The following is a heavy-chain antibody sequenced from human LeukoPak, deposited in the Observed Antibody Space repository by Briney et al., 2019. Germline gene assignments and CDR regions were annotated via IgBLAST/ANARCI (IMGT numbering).Heavy chain of an antibody. D-gene: IGHD2-2*02. CDR2: ISSSSGTK. Sequence: PGGSLRLSCAASGITFSDYSMNWVRQAPGKGLEWVSYISSSSGTKYYADSVKGRFTISRDNAKNSLYLQMNSLRAEDTAVYYCARGTYRYFDYWGQGTLVAVSS. CDR1: GITFSDYS. J-gene: IGHJ4*02. V-gene: IGHV3-48*01. CDR3: ARGTYRYFDY.